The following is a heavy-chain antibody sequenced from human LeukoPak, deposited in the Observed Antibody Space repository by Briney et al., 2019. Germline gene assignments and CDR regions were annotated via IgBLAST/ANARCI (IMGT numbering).Heavy chain of an antibody. CDR3: ARAAILTVTTAGVCDS. J-gene: IGHJ4*02. D-gene: IGHD4-17*01. V-gene: IGHV3-30*19. CDR1: GFSFSSYG. Sequence: PGRSLRLSCATSGFSFSSYGMHWVRQAPGKGLEWVADISYDGNFKYYADSVKGRFTISRDNSENTLYLQMNSLRPDDTAVYYCARAAILTVTTAGVCDSWGQGTLVAVSS. CDR2: ISYDGNFK.